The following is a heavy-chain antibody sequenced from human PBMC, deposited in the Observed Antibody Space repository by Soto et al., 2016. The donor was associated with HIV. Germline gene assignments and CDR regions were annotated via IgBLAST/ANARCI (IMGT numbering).Heavy chain of an antibody. D-gene: IGHD4-17*01. V-gene: IGHV3-73*01. CDR3: TRHVSDYGDRRDWFDP. CDR2: IRSKANSYAT. J-gene: IGHJ5*02. Sequence: EVQLVESGGGLVQPGGSLKLSCAASGFTFSGSAMHWVRQASGKGLEWVGRIRSKANSYATAYAASVKGRFTISRDDSKNTAYLQMNSLKTEDTAVYYCTRHVSDYGDRRDWFDPWGQGTLVTVSS. CDR1: GFTFSGSA.